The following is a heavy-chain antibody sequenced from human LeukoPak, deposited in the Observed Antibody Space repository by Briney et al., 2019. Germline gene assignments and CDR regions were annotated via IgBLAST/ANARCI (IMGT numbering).Heavy chain of an antibody. V-gene: IGHV3-30*02. Sequence: PGGSLRLSCAASGFTFSSYGMHWVRQAPGKGLEGVAFIRYDGSNKYYADPVKGRFTISRDNSRNTLYLQMNSLRAEDTAVYYCAKSIKGDIVVVPAAIGTAAFDIWGQGTMVTVSS. D-gene: IGHD2-2*01. CDR2: IRYDGSNK. CDR3: AKSIKGDIVVVPAAIGTAAFDI. CDR1: GFTFSSYG. J-gene: IGHJ3*02.